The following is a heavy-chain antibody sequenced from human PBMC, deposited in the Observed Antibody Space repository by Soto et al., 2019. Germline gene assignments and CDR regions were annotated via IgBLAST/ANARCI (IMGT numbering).Heavy chain of an antibody. CDR1: GGTFSSYA. D-gene: IGHD5-18*01. J-gene: IGHJ6*02. Sequence: SVKVSCKAAGGTFSSYAISWVRQAPGQGLEWMGGIIPIFGTANYAQKFQGRVTITADESTSTAYMELSSLRSEDTAVYYCARDGDTAMASYYYYAMDVWGQGTTVTVSS. CDR3: ARDGDTAMASYYYYAMDV. CDR2: IIPIFGTA. V-gene: IGHV1-69*13.